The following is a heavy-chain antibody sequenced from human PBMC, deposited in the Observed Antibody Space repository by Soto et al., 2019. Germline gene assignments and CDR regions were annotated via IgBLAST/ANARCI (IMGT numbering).Heavy chain of an antibody. Sequence: QVQLVQSGAEVKKPGSSVKVSCKASGGTYSSYAISWVRQAPGQGLEWMGGIIPIFGTANYAQKFQGRVTITADESTSTAYMELSSLRSEDTAVYYCARGPYDYDHVWGSYRLNYWGQGTLVTVS. CDR1: GGTYSSYA. J-gene: IGHJ4*02. CDR3: ARGPYDYDHVWGSYRLNY. D-gene: IGHD3-16*02. CDR2: IIPIFGTA. V-gene: IGHV1-69*01.